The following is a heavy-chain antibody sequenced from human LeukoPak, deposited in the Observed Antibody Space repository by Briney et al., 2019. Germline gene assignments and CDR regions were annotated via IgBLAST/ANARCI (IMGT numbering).Heavy chain of an antibody. CDR2: ISWNSGSI. J-gene: IGHJ4*02. CDR3: AKDDY. CDR1: GFTFDDYA. Sequence: AGGSLRLSCAASGFTFDDYAMHWVRQAPGKGLEWVSGISWNSGSIGYADSVKGRFTISRDNAKNSLYLQMSSLRAEDTALYYCAKDDYWGQGTLVTVSS. V-gene: IGHV3-9*01.